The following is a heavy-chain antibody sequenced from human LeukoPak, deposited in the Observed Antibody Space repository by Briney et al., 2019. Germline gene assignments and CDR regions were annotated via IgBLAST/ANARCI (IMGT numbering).Heavy chain of an antibody. CDR3: VRQGSYGDLGAYFQD. J-gene: IGHJ1*01. CDR2: ISGSGGST. D-gene: IGHD3-10*01. Sequence: GGSLRLSCAASGFTFSSSGMSWVRQAPGKGLEWVSAISGSGGSTYYADSVKGRFTISRDNSKGTVYLQMNGLRVEDTAVYYCVRQGSYGDLGAYFQDWGQGTLVTVSS. CDR1: GFTFSSSG. V-gene: IGHV3-23*01.